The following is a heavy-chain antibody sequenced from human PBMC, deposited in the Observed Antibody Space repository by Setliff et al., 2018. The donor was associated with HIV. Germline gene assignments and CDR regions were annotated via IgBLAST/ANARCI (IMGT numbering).Heavy chain of an antibody. CDR1: GFTFGDYA. Sequence: PGGSLRLSCTTSGFTFGDYAVSWVRQTPGKGLEWVGFIKSKAYGGTTEYAASVKGRFTISRDDSKSIAYLQMSRLKIEDTAVYFCTRTVWLWSYKNDSWGQGTLVTVSS. CDR3: TRTVWLWSYKNDS. J-gene: IGHJ4*02. CDR2: IKSKAYGGTT. D-gene: IGHD1-26*01. V-gene: IGHV3-49*04.